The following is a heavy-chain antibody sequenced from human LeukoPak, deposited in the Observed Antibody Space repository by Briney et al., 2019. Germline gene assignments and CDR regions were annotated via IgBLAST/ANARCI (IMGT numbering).Heavy chain of an antibody. D-gene: IGHD3-3*01. CDR3: ARDTSTTYYDFWSGYQAGGFDY. CDR2: IYTSGST. J-gene: IGHJ4*02. Sequence: SPSETLSLTCAVYGGSFSGYYWSWIRQPAGKGLEWIGRIYTSGSTNYNPSLKSRVTMSVDTSKNQFSLKLSSVTAADTAVYYCARDTSTTYYDFWSGYQAGGFDYWGQGTLVTVSS. V-gene: IGHV4-4*07. CDR1: GGSFSGYY.